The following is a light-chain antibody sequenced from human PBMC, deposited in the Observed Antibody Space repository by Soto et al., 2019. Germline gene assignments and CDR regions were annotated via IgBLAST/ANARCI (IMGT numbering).Light chain of an antibody. CDR2: DAS. CDR3: QQRMVWPPIT. J-gene: IGKJ5*01. V-gene: IGKV3-11*01. Sequence: EVVLTQSPATLSLSPGERATLSCRASQSVSIYLAWFQQKPGQAPRLLIYDASNRATGIPARFSGSGSGTDFTLTIISLEPEDFAVYYCQQRMVWPPITFGQGTRLEVK. CDR1: QSVSIY.